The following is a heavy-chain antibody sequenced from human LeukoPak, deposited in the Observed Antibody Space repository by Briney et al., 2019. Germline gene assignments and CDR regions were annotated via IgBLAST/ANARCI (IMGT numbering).Heavy chain of an antibody. CDR2: ISRNSGYI. CDR3: ARAASRSYYYFDY. D-gene: IGHD2-21*01. Sequence: GESLKISCAASGFTFSDYSMNWVRQAPGKGLEWVSSISRNSGYIYDADSVKGRFTISRDNAKNSLYLQMNSLRAEDTAVYYCARAASRSYYYFDYWGQGALVTVSS. V-gene: IGHV3-21*01. CDR1: GFTFSDYS. J-gene: IGHJ4*02.